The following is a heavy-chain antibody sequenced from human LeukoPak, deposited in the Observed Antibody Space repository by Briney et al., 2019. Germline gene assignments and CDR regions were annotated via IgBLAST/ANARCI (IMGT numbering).Heavy chain of an antibody. J-gene: IGHJ5*02. Sequence: SETLSHTCSVSGGSISTHYYNWIRQSPGKGLEWIGRISYSGSTNYNPSLQSRVTISIDTSKNQFSLRLTSVTAADTAVYYCAKRGVEMSAVRPDNWLDPWGQGTLVTVSS. CDR2: ISYSGST. CDR1: GGSISTHY. CDR3: AKRGVEMSAVRPDNWLDP. D-gene: IGHD5-24*01. V-gene: IGHV4-59*08.